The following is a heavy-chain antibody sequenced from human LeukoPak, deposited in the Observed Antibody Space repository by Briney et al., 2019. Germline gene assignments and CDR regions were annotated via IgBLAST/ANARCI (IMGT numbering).Heavy chain of an antibody. CDR3: ATGAPWDAARDY. CDR2: IIAYNGNT. J-gene: IGHJ4*02. Sequence: ASVTVSYKASGYTLTTYDICWVRQAPGQGLEWMGWIIAYNGNTNYAQKFQGRVTMTTDTSTSTAYMELRSLTSDDTAVYYCATGAPWDAARDYWGQGTLVTVSS. D-gene: IGHD1-26*01. V-gene: IGHV1-18*01. CDR1: GYTLTTYD.